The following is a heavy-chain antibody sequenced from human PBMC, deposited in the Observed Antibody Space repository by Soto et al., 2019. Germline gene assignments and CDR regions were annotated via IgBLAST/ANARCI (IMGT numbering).Heavy chain of an antibody. J-gene: IGHJ6*02. CDR2: VYPGESDT. Sequence: PGESLKISCQGFGYIFTNYWIGWVRQMPGKGLEWMGIVYPGESDTRYSPSFRGQVTISADTSINTAYVQWRSLRALDTAIYFCVRHTTEVTGAVLDVWGPGTTVTVSS. V-gene: IGHV5-51*01. CDR1: GYIFTNYW. CDR3: VRHTTEVTGAVLDV. D-gene: IGHD1-20*01.